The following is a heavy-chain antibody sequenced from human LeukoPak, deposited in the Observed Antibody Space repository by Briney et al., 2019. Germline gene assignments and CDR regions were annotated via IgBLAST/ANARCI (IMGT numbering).Heavy chain of an antibody. J-gene: IGHJ4*02. V-gene: IGHV1-8*01. CDR1: GCTFTSYD. CDR2: MNPNSGNT. D-gene: IGHD6-13*01. Sequence: ASVKVSCKASGCTFTSYDINWVRQATGQGLEWMGWMNPNSGNTGYAQKFQGRVTMTRNTSISTAYMELSSLRSEDTAVYYCARGSSSWYGLDYWGQGTLVTVSS. CDR3: ARGSSSWYGLDY.